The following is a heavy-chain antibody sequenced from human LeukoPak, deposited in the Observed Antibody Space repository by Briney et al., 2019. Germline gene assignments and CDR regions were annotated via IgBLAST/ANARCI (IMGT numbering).Heavy chain of an antibody. CDR2: NTGSGTGT. J-gene: IGHJ4*02. Sequence: GGSLRLSCAASGFTFSNYAMNWVRQAPGKGLEWVSINTGSGTGTYFAGSVKGRFTISRDNSKDMLYLQMNYLRAEDTAVYYCARARSAGLRLYYFNSWGQGTLVTVSS. V-gene: IGHV3-23*01. D-gene: IGHD4-17*01. CDR3: ARARSAGLRLYYFNS. CDR1: GFTFSNYA.